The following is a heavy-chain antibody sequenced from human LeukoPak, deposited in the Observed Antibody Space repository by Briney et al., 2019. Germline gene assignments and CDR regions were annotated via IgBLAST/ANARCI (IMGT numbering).Heavy chain of an antibody. V-gene: IGHV3-23*01. J-gene: IGHJ4*02. CDR3: AKDAYCGGDCYPYYFDY. Sequence: GGSLRLSCAASGFTFSSYSMNWVRQAPGKGLEWVSAISGRGDSTNYADSVKGRFTISRDNSKNTLYLQMNSLGAEDTAVYYCAKDAYCGGDCYPYYFDYWGQGTLVTVSS. D-gene: IGHD2-21*02. CDR1: GFTFSSYS. CDR2: ISGRGDST.